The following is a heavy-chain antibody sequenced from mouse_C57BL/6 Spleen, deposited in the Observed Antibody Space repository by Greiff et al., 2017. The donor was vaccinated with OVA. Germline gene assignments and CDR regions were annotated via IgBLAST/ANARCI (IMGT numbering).Heavy chain of an antibody. V-gene: IGHV1-39*01. J-gene: IGHJ1*03. CDR2: INPNYGTT. CDR1: GYSFTDYN. Sequence: EVQLQESGPELVKPGASVKISCKASGYSFTDYNMNWVKQSNEKSLEWIGVINPNYGTTSYNQKFKGKATLTVDQSSSTAYMQLNSLTSEDSAVYYCARSAYYGSRDWYFDVWGTGTTVTVSS. CDR3: ARSAYYGSRDWYFDV. D-gene: IGHD1-1*01.